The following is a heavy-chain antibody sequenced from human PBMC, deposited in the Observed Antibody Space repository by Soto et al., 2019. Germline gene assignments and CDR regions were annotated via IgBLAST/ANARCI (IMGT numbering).Heavy chain of an antibody. CDR2: IYYSGAT. D-gene: IGHD5-18*01. V-gene: IGHV4-31*03. CDR3: SREGYNYTGMDV. CDR1: GDSINNGDYY. J-gene: IGHJ6*02. Sequence: QVQLQESGPGLVNPSQTLSLTCTVSGDSINNGDYYWSWVRHHPVKGLEWIGYIYYSGATSNNPSLKGRVTMSLDTSESHCSLRLSSVTAADTAVYYCSREGYNYTGMDVWGQGTTVTVSS.